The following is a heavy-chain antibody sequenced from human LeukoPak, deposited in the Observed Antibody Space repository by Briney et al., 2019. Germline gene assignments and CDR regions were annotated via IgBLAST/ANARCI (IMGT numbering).Heavy chain of an antibody. V-gene: IGHV5-51*01. Sequence: GESLKISCKGSGYSFTSYWIGWVRQMPGKGLEWMGIIYPGDSDTRYSPSFQGQVTISADKSISTAYLQWSSLKASDTAMYYCARPSVVTPDQIEKGGSRSYYFDYWGQGTLVTVSS. J-gene: IGHJ4*02. CDR3: ARPSVVTPDQIEKGGSRSYYFDY. CDR1: GYSFTSYW. CDR2: IYPGDSDT. D-gene: IGHD4-23*01.